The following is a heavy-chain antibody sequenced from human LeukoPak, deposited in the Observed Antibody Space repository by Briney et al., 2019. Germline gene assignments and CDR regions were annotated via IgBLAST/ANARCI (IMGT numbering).Heavy chain of an antibody. CDR3: ATLMTYGDYLIDY. CDR1: GGSISSYY. V-gene: IGHV4-59*08. J-gene: IGHJ4*02. Sequence: SETLSLTCTVSGGSISSYYWSWIRQPPGKGLEWIGYIYYSGSTNYNPSLKSRVTISVDTSKNQFSLKLSSVTAADTAVYYCATLMTYGDYLIDYWGQGTLVTVSS. D-gene: IGHD4-17*01. CDR2: IYYSGST.